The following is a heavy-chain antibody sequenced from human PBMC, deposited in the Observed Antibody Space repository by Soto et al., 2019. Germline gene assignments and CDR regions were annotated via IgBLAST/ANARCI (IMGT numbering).Heavy chain of an antibody. V-gene: IGHV4-34*01. D-gene: IGHD6-13*01. J-gene: IGHJ6*03. CDR2: INHSGST. CDR3: ARVGIAAAEAPGVYYYYYMDV. Sequence: SSETLSLTCAVYGGSFSGYYWSWIRQPPGKGLEWIGEINHSGSTNYNPSLKSRVTISVDTSKNQFSLKLSSVTAADTAVYYCARVGIAAAEAPGVYYYYYMDVWGKGTTVT. CDR1: GGSFSGYY.